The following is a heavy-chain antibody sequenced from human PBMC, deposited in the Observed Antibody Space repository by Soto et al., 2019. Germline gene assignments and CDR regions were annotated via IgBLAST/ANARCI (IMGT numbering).Heavy chain of an antibody. V-gene: IGHV4-34*01. CDR2: INHSGST. D-gene: IGHD2-2*01. J-gene: IGHJ6*02. CDR1: GGSFSGYY. Sequence: QVQLQQWGAGLLKPSETLSLTCAVYGGSFSGYYWSWIRQPPGKGLEWIGEINHSGSTNYNPSLKSRVTISVDTSKNQFSLKLSSVTAADTAVYYCAGWRDCSSISCQAPYGMDVWGQGTTVTVSS. CDR3: AGWRDCSSISCQAPYGMDV.